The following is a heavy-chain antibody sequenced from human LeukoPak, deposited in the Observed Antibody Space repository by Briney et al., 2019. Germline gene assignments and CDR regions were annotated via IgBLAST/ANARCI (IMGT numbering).Heavy chain of an antibody. D-gene: IGHD6-13*01. CDR3: ARGVVAAAGRTFDF. Sequence: SETLSLTCTVSSGSISTSNYYWGWVRQPPGKALEWIGNIFYSGSTYYSPSLKSRVTIPLDTSRNQFSLKLSSLTAADTAVYYCARGVVAAAGRTFDFWGQGTLVTVSS. V-gene: IGHV4-39*07. CDR1: SGSISTSNYY. CDR2: IFYSGST. J-gene: IGHJ4*02.